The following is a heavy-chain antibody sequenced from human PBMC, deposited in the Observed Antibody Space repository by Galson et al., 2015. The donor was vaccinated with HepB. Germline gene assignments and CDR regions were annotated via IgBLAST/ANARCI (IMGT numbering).Heavy chain of an antibody. CDR1: GYTFTTNG. CDR2: ISAYRGNT. CDR3: ARDRSHSLDN. D-gene: IGHD2-15*01. V-gene: IGHV1-18*04. J-gene: IGHJ4*02. Sequence: SVKVSCKASGYTFTTNGISWVRQAPGQGLEWMGWISAYRGNTYYAENFEGRVTLTTDTPTSTAYMELRSLRPDDTAIYYRARDRSHSLDNWGQGTLVAVSS.